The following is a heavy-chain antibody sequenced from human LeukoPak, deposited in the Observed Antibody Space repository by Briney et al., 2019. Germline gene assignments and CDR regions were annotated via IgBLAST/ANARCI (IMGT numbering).Heavy chain of an antibody. D-gene: IGHD2-15*01. V-gene: IGHV3-23*01. CDR2: ISNNGGYT. CDR1: GFTFSSSA. CDR3: AKQLGYCSDGSCYFPY. Sequence: GGSLRLSCAASGFTFSSSAMSWVRQAPGKGREWVSAISNNGGYTYYADSVQGRFTISRDNSKITLCLQMNSLRAEDTAVYYCAKQLGYCSDGSCYFPYWGQGTLVTVSS. J-gene: IGHJ4*02.